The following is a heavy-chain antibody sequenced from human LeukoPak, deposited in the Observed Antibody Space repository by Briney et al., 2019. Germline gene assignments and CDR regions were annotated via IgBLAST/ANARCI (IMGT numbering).Heavy chain of an antibody. V-gene: IGHV3-23*01. CDR1: GFTFTNYA. D-gene: IGHD3-10*01. CDR2: ISDSGGYT. CDR3: ARAPSGEFLDY. J-gene: IGHJ4*02. Sequence: GGSLRLSCAASGFTFTNYAMSWVRQAPGKGLEWVSVISDSGGYTDYADSVKGRFTISRDNAKNSLYLQMNSLRAEDTAVYYCARAPSGEFLDYWGQGTLVTVSS.